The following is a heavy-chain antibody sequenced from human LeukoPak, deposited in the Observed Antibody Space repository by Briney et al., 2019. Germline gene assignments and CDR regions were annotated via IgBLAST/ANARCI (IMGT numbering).Heavy chain of an antibody. CDR1: GFTFSNDP. CDR2: ISNDGSPK. J-gene: IGHJ4*02. Sequence: GGSLRLSCAASGFTFSNDPMHWVRQAPGKGLDWVAVISNDGSPKYYADFVKGRFTISRDNSKNTLFLQMDSMTTEDSAVYFCARGESVAMGSIDYWGQGTLVTVSS. V-gene: IGHV3-30*01. CDR3: ARGESVAMGSIDY. D-gene: IGHD2-2*01.